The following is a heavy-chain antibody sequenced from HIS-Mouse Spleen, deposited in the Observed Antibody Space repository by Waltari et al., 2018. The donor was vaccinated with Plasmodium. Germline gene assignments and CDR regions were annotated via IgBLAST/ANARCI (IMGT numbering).Heavy chain of an antibody. J-gene: IGHJ6*02. CDR1: GFSLSTSGMC. V-gene: IGHV2-70*15. CDR2: IDWDDDK. CDR3: ARTTYSSSSAKYYYYGMDV. D-gene: IGHD6-6*01. Sequence: QVTLRESGPALVKPTQTLTLTCTFSGFSLSTSGMCVTWIRQPPGKALELLARIDWDDDKYYSTSLKTRLTISKDTSKNQVVLTMTNMDPVDTATYYCARTTYSSSSAKYYYYGMDVWGQGTTVTVSS.